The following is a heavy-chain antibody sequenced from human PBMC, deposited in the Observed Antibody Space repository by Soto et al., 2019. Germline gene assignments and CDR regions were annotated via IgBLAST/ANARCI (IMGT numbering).Heavy chain of an antibody. CDR1: GFTFSSYD. D-gene: IGHD6-13*01. J-gene: IGHJ4*02. Sequence: GGSLRLSCAASGFTFSSYDMHWVRQATGKGLEWVSAIGTAGDTYYPGSVKGRFTISRENAKNSLYLQMNSLRAEDTAVYYCARGQAGTIVGVFDYWGQGTLVTVSS. CDR3: ARGQAGTIVGVFDY. V-gene: IGHV3-13*01. CDR2: IGTAGDT.